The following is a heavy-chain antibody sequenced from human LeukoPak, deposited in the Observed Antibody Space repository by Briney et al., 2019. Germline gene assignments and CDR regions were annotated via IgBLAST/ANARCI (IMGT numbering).Heavy chain of an antibody. CDR2: ISSSSSYI. J-gene: IGHJ6*03. D-gene: IGHD5-24*01. V-gene: IGHV3-21*01. CDR3: ARDGDGYNSGYYYYYMAV. Sequence: GGSLRLSCAASRFTLSRYSMTWVRQAPGKGLEWVSSISSSSSYIYYADSVKGRFTISRDNAKDSLYLQMNSLRAEDTAAYYCARDGDGYNSGYYYYYMAVWGKGTTVTVSS. CDR1: RFTLSRYS.